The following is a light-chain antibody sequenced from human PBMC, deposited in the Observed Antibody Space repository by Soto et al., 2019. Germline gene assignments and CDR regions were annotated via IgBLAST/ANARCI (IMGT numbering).Light chain of an antibody. V-gene: IGKV2-28*01. J-gene: IGKJ4*01. CDR2: LGS. CDR3: MQALQTPLT. Sequence: DIVMTQSPLSLPVTPGEPASISCRSSQSLLHSNGYTYLDGYLQKPGQSPQLLIYLGSNRASGVPDRFSGSVSGTDFTLKISRVEAEDVGVYYCMQALQTPLTFGGGTKVEIK. CDR1: QSLLHSNGYTY.